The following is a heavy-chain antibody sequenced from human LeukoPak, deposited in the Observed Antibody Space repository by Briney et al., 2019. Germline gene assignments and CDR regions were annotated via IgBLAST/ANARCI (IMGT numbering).Heavy chain of an antibody. CDR3: ARDGAAIRFDP. Sequence: SETLSLTCTVSGGSISNYYWSWIRQPAGKGLEWIGRIYSSGSTNNNPSFRSRVTMSVDTSNNQFSLKLTSVTAADTAVYYCARDGAAIRFDPWGQGTLVTVSS. CDR1: GGSISNYY. CDR2: IYSSGST. J-gene: IGHJ5*02. D-gene: IGHD5-24*01. V-gene: IGHV4-4*07.